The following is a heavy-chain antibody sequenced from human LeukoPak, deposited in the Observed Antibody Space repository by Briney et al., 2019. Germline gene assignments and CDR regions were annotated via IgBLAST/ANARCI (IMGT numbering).Heavy chain of an antibody. Sequence: GGSLRLSCAASGFTFSSYAVSWVPQAPGKGLERVSSISGSGVASYSADSVKGRFTISRDNSKNTLYLQMNSLRAEDTAVYYCAKDWGYSTSQGYYFDYWGQGTVVAVSS. D-gene: IGHD6-13*01. J-gene: IGHJ4*02. CDR2: ISGSGVAS. V-gene: IGHV3-23*01. CDR1: GFTFSSYA. CDR3: AKDWGYSTSQGYYFDY.